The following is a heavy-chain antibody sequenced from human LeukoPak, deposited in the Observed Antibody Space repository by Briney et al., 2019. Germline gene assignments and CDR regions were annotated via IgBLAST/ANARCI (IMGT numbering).Heavy chain of an antibody. CDR1: ALTFHQYP. J-gene: IGHJ4*02. CDR3: AKGPYTSSWTFDY. D-gene: IGHD6-6*01. Sequence: ASALTFHQYPMHGVRQARGTGLAGVGVISYDGSNKYYADSVKGRFTISRDNSKNTPYLQMNSLRAEDTDVYFCAKGPYTSSWTFDYWGQRTLATVSS. CDR2: ISYDGSNK. V-gene: IGHV3-30*18.